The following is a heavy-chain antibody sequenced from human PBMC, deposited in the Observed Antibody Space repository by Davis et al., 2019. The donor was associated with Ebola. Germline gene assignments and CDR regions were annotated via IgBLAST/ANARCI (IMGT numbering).Heavy chain of an antibody. Sequence: AASVKVSCKASGGTFSSYAISWVRQAPGQGLEWMGRIIPILGIANYAQKFQGRVTITADKSTSTAYMELSSLRSEDTAVYYCARVATTWYGMDVWGQGTTVAVSS. D-gene: IGHD5-12*01. CDR1: GGTFSSYA. V-gene: IGHV1-69*04. J-gene: IGHJ6*02. CDR3: ARVATTWYGMDV. CDR2: IIPILGIA.